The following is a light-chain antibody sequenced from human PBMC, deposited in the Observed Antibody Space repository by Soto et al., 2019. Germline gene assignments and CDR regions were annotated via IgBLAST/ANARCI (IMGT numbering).Light chain of an antibody. CDR1: ESVRTS. J-gene: IGKJ1*01. CDR2: GAS. CDR3: QQYSDWPRT. V-gene: IGKV3-15*01. Sequence: VLTQSPATLSVSPGERVTLSFRASESVRTSLAWYQHKPGRSPSLLMYGASNRATGVPDRFSGSGSGTDFTLTITSLQSDDLAIYYCQQYSDWPRTFGQGTKVDIK.